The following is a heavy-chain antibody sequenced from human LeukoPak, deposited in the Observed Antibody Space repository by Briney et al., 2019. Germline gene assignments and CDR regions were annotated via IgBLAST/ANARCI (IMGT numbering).Heavy chain of an antibody. CDR3: AGFDIVVDLKELWFDP. D-gene: IGHD2-2*01. V-gene: IGHV1-18*01. CDR2: ISAYNGNT. Sequence: GASVKVSCKASGYTFTSYGISWVRQAPGQGLEWMGWISAYNGNTNYAQKLQGRVTMTTDTSTSTAYMELRSLRSDDTAVYYCAGFDIVVDLKELWFDPWGQGTLVTVSS. J-gene: IGHJ5*02. CDR1: GYTFTSYG.